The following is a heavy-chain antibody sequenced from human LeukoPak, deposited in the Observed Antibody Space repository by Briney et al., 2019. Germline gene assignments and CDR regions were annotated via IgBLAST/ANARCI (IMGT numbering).Heavy chain of an antibody. J-gene: IGHJ6*03. CDR1: GFTFSSYW. D-gene: IGHD2-2*02. CDR2: INSDGSST. CDR3: ARGHCSSTRCYTLWYYYYMDV. Sequence: GGSLRLSCAASGFTFSSYWMHWVRQAPGKGLVWVSRINSDGSSTSYADSVKGRFTISRDNAKNTLYLQMNSLRAEDTAVYYCARGHCSSTRCYTLWYYYYMDVWGKGTTVTVSS. V-gene: IGHV3-74*01.